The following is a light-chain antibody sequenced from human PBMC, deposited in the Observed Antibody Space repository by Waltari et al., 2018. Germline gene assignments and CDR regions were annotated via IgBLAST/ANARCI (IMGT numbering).Light chain of an antibody. V-gene: IGLV2-23*02. CDR2: DVS. CDR3: CSYAGNYVWV. CDR1: SSDIGRYDI. J-gene: IGLJ3*02. Sequence: QSALTQPAAVSGSSGQSVTISCTGASSDIGRYDIVSWYQQHPGNAPTLVVSDVSKRPSGVSYRFSGSKSGDTASLTISGLQFEDEADYYCCSYAGNYVWVFGGGTRLTVL.